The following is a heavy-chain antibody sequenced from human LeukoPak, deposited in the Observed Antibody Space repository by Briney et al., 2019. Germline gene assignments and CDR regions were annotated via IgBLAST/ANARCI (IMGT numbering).Heavy chain of an antibody. D-gene: IGHD5-24*01. J-gene: IGHJ4*02. CDR2: ISWNSGSI. CDR1: GFTFDDYA. V-gene: IGHV3-9*01. Sequence: PGGSLRLSCAASGFTFDDYAMHWVRLAPGKGLEWVSGISWNSGSIGYADSVKGRFTISRDNAKNSLYLQMNSLRAEDTALYYCTKGRVDGPNDYWGQGTLVTVSS. CDR3: TKGRVDGPNDY.